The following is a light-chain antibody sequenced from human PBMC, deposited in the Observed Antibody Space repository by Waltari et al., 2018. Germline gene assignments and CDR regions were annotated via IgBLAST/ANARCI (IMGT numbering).Light chain of an antibody. Sequence: HSALTQPASVSGSPGQSISISCAGTTSDVGAYDLVSWYQKYPGTAPKLIIYEVKNRPSDISPRFSASKSGDTASLTISGLQAEDEAEYYCASYVNSFALVFGGGTKVSVL. CDR3: ASYVNSFALV. CDR1: TSDVGAYDL. V-gene: IGLV2-14*01. J-gene: IGLJ2*01. CDR2: EVK.